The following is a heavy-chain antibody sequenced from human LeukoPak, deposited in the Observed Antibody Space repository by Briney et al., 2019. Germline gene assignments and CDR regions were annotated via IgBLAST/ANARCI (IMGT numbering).Heavy chain of an antibody. V-gene: IGHV4-34*01. CDR3: ARQLYGSDY. D-gene: IGHD4-17*01. J-gene: IGHJ4*02. Sequence: PSETLSLTCDVSGVSFSTYYWSWIRQSPEKGLEWIGEVNHSGYTNLSPSLKSRVTISVDTSKNQFSLKLSSLTAADTAVYYCARQLYGSDYWGQGTLVTVSS. CDR1: GVSFSTYY. CDR2: VNHSGYT.